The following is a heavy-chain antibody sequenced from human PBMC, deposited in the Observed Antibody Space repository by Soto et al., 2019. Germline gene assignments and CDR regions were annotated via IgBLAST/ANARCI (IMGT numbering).Heavy chain of an antibody. CDR1: GGSISSGGYY. Sequence: SETLSLTCTVSGGSISSGGYYWSWIRQHPGKGLEWIGYIYYSGSTYYNPSLKSRVTISVDTPKNQFSLKLTSVTAADTAVYYCARGQAFWTGYYRMPYYFDYWGQGTLVTVSS. D-gene: IGHD3-3*01. CDR3: ARGQAFWTGYYRMPYYFDY. V-gene: IGHV4-31*03. J-gene: IGHJ4*02. CDR2: IYYSGST.